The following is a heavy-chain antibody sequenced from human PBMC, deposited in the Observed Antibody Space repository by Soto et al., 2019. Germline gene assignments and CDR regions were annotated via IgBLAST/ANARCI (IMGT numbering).Heavy chain of an antibody. D-gene: IGHD5-12*01. Sequence: GASVKVSCKAFGYTFTSYGISWVRQAPGQGLEWMGWISAYNGNTNYAQKFQGRVTMTTDTSTSTAYMELRSLRSDDTAVYYCARGDVDIVATYYFDYWGQGTLVTVSS. CDR1: GYTFTSYG. CDR2: ISAYNGNT. CDR3: ARGDVDIVATYYFDY. V-gene: IGHV1-18*01. J-gene: IGHJ4*02.